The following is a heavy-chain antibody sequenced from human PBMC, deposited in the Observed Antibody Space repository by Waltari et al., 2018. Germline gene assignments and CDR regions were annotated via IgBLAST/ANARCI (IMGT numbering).Heavy chain of an antibody. Sequence: EVQLVESGGGSVQPGGPLRLSWVLSGRIPPHWMSGVRQAPGKGLEWVANIKGDGSDKNYLESVKGRFTVSKDNAKNSLYLQMNNLRVEDTAVYYCVRELSWSGRDYWGQGTLVTVSS. CDR2: IKGDGSDK. CDR1: GRIPPHW. D-gene: IGHD1-26*01. J-gene: IGHJ4*02. V-gene: IGHV3-7*01. CDR3: VRELSWSGRDY.